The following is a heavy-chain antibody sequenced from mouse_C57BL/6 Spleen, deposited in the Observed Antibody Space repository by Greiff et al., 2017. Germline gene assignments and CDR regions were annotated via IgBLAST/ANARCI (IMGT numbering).Heavy chain of an antibody. J-gene: IGHJ1*03. CDR2: ISSGGDYI. D-gene: IGHD1-1*01. CDR3: TRVYGSSYGYFDV. CDR1: GFTFSSYA. V-gene: IGHV5-9-1*02. Sequence: EVKLMESGEGLVKPGGSLKLSCAASGFTFSSYAMSWVRQTPEKRLEWVAYISSGGDYIYYADTVKGRFTISRDNARNTLYLQMSSLKSEDTAMYYCTRVYGSSYGYFDVWGTGTTVTVSS.